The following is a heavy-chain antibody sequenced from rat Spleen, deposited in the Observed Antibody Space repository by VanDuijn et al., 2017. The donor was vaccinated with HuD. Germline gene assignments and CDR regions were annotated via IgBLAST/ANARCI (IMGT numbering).Heavy chain of an antibody. CDR3: ARELQYFDY. CDR1: GFTFSDYY. D-gene: IGHD1-8*01. V-gene: IGHV5-25*01. Sequence: EVQLVESDGGLVQPGRSLKLSCAASGFTFSDYYMAWVRQAPTKGLEWVATISPSGGSTYYRDSVKGRFTISRDNAKSTLYLQMDSLRSEDTATYYCARELQYFDYWGQGTLVTVSS. CDR2: ISPSGGST. J-gene: IGHJ3*01.